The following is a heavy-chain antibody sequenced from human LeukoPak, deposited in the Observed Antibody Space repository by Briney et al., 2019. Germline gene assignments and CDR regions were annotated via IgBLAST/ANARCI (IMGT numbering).Heavy chain of an antibody. J-gene: IGHJ5*02. D-gene: IGHD6-6*01. Sequence: PSETLSLTCPVSGDSISHGTYYWSWIRQPAGQGLEWIGRIYTTGVTNYNPSLKTRVTISVDPSLNQFSLNLTSVTAADTAVYYCARESLASRRNWVDPWGQGTLVTVSS. V-gene: IGHV4-61*02. CDR1: GDSISHGTYY. CDR3: ARESLASRRNWVDP. CDR2: IYTTGVT.